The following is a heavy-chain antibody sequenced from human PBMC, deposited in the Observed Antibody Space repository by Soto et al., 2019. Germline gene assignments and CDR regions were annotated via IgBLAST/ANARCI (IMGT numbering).Heavy chain of an antibody. J-gene: IGHJ4*02. V-gene: IGHV4-30-2*01. CDR3: TRSSSTVTTLDY. CDR2: IYHSGST. CDR1: GGSISSGGYS. Sequence: QLQLQESGSGLVKPSQTLSLTCAVSGGSISSGGYSWSWIRQPPGKGLEWVGYIYHSGSTYYNPSLKSRVTISIDRSKNRFSLKLSSVTAADTAVYYCTRSSSTVTTLDYWGQGTLVTVSS. D-gene: IGHD2-2*01.